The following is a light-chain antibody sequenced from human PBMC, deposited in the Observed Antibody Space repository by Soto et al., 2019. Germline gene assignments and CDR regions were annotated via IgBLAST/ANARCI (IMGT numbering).Light chain of an antibody. CDR1: RTVSNW. Sequence: DIQMTQSPSTLSASVGDRVTITCRASRTVSNWLAWYQHQPGRAPRLLISRAYILESGVQPRFSGSGFGTEFTLTIDSLQPDDFGTYYCQQYNSYALTFGQGTRLEIK. CDR3: QQYNSYALT. V-gene: IGKV1-5*03. J-gene: IGKJ5*01. CDR2: RAY.